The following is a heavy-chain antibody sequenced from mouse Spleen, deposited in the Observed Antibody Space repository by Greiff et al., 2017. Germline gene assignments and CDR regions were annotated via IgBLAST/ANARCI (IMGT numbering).Heavy chain of an antibody. Sequence: QVQLQQPGAELVKPGASVKLSCKASGYTFTSYWMHWVKQRPGQGLEWIGMIHPNSGSTNYNEKFKSKATLTVDKSSSTAYMQLSSLTSEDSAVYYCARADYYDGSPDVWGAGTTVTVSS. CDR2: IHPNSGST. CDR3: ARADYYDGSPDV. V-gene: IGHV1-64*01. J-gene: IGHJ1*01. D-gene: IGHD1-1*01. CDR1: GYTFTSYW.